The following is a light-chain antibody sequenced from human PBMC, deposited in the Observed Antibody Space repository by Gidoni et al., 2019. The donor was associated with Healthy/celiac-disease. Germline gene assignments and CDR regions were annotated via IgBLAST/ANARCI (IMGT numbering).Light chain of an antibody. J-gene: IGKJ1*01. V-gene: IGKV1-39*01. CDR3: QQSYSTAS. CDR2: AAS. CDR1: QSISSY. Sequence: DSQMNQAPSSLSASVGDRVTITCRASQSISSYLNWYQQKPGKAPKLLIYAASSLPSGVPSRFSGSGSGTDFSLTISRLQPEDFSTYYCQQSYSTASFGQGTKVEIK.